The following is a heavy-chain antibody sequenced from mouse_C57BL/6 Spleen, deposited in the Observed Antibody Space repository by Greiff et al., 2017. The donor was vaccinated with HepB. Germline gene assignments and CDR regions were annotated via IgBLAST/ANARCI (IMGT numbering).Heavy chain of an antibody. CDR2: IYPGDGDT. J-gene: IGHJ2*01. Sequence: VRLQQSGAELVKPGASVKISCKASGYAFSSYWMNWVKQRPGKGLEWIGQIYPGDGDTNYNGKFKGKATLTADKSSSTAYMQLSSLTSEDSAVYFCARAGIYGNYVSYFDYWGQGTTLTVSS. V-gene: IGHV1-80*01. CDR3: ARAGIYGNYVSYFDY. D-gene: IGHD2-1*01. CDR1: GYAFSSYW.